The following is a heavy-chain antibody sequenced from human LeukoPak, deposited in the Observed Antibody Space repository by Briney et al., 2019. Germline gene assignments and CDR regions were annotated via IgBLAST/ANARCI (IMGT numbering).Heavy chain of an antibody. J-gene: IGHJ1*01. CDR2: IYHSGST. CDR3: ASIQH. V-gene: IGHV4-38-2*01. CDR1: GYSISGGYY. Sequence: SETLSLTCAVSGYSISGGYYWGWIRQPPGKGLEWIGSIYHSGSTYYNPSLKSRVTISVDTSKNQFSLKLSSVTAADTAVYYCASIQHWGQGTLVTVSS.